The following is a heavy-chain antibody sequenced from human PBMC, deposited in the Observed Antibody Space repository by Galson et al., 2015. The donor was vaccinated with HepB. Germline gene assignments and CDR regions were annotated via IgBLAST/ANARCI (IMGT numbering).Heavy chain of an antibody. CDR1: GFTFSSYG. CDR3: AKWGCTNGVCYFDY. V-gene: IGHV3-30*18. CDR2: ISYDGSNK. J-gene: IGHJ4*02. Sequence: SLRLSCAASGFTFSSYGMHWVRQAPGKGLEWVAVISYDGSNKYYADSVKGRFTISRDNSKNTLYLQMNSLRAEDTAVYYCAKWGCTNGVCYFDYWGQGTLVTVSS. D-gene: IGHD2-8*01.